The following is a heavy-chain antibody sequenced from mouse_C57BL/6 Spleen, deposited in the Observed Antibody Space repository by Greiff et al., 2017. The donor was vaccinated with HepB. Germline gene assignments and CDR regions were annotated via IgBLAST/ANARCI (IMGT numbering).Heavy chain of an antibody. CDR2: IYPGDGDT. V-gene: IGHV1-80*01. CDR3: ARFHYGSSFDY. CDR1: GYAFSSYW. D-gene: IGHD1-1*01. Sequence: QVQLQQSGAELVKPGASVKISCKASGYAFSSYWMNWVKQRPGKGLEWIGQIYPGDGDTNYNGKFKGKATLTADKSSSTAYMQLSSLSSEDSAVYFCARFHYGSSFDYWGQGTTLTVSS. J-gene: IGHJ2*01.